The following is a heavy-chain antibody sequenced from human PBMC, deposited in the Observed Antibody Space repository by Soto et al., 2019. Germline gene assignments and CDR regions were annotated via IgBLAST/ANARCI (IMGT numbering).Heavy chain of an antibody. CDR2: IYYSGST. CDR1: GGSISRGVYY. D-gene: IGHD3-22*01. CDR3: ARDFRSGYYFSYYYGMDV. J-gene: IGHJ6*02. V-gene: IGHV4-31*02. Sequence: PSETRSRTCTVSGGSISRGVYYWIWIRQHPGKVLEWIGYIYYSGSTYYNPSLKSRVTISVDTSKNQFSLKLSSVTAADTAVYYCARDFRSGYYFSYYYGMDVWGQGTTVTVSS.